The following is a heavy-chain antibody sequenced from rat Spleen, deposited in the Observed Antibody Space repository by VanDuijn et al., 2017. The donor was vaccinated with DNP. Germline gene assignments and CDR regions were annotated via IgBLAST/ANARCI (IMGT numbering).Heavy chain of an antibody. V-gene: IGHV3-3*01. J-gene: IGHJ2*01. CDR1: GLSITNNFK. CDR3: AIQLGVFDY. D-gene: IGHD4-6*01. CDR2: VTNAGTT. Sequence: EVLLQESGPGLVKPSQSLSLTCSVTGLSITNNFKWTWIRKFPGNKLEWMGYVTNAGTTDYNPSLNSRISITTDTSKNQFFLQVNSMTTEDTATYYCAIQLGVFDYWGQGVPVTVSS.